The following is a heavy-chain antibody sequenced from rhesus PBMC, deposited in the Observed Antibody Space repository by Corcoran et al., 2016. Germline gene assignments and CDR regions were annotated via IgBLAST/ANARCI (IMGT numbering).Heavy chain of an antibody. V-gene: IGHV4S2*01. CDR2: ISGSGTTA. CDR3: ARAGIATDFDF. D-gene: IGHD5-36*01. J-gene: IGHJ4*01. CDR1: GASVSGTY. Sequence: QGQLQETGPGLVKPSETLAPTCAVSGASVSGTYWTWLRQAPGTGLEGIGRISGSGTTASYTPSLKSRVAISMDTSRNPISLKLDSVTAAGTAIYYCARAGIATDFDFWGQGLLVTVSS.